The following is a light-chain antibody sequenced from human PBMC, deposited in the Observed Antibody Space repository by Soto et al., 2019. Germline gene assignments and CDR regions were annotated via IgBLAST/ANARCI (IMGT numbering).Light chain of an antibody. CDR1: QSVGSY. CDR3: QQRSSWPRT. CDR2: DAS. J-gene: IGKJ1*01. Sequence: EIVLTQSPATLSLSRGERATLSCRASQSVGSYLAWYQQKPGQPPRLLIYDASNRATGIPARFSGSGSGTDFTLTISSLEPEDFAVYYCQQRSSWPRTFGQGTKVDIK. V-gene: IGKV3-11*01.